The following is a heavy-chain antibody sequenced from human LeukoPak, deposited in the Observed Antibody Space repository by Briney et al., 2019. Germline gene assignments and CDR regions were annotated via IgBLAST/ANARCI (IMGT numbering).Heavy chain of an antibody. V-gene: IGHV4-59*01. Sequence: PSETLSLTCTVSGGSISSYYWCWIRQPPEKGLEWIGYIYYSGSTNYNPSLKSRVTISVDTSKNQFSLKLSSVTAADTAVYYCARGSSGTYAFDIWGQGTMVTVSS. CDR2: IYYSGST. CDR3: ARGSSGTYAFDI. J-gene: IGHJ3*02. D-gene: IGHD6-25*01. CDR1: GGSISSYY.